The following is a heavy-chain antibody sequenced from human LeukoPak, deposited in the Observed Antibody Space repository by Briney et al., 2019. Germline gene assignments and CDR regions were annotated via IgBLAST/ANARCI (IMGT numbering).Heavy chain of an antibody. CDR1: GYTFTNYA. CDR3: ARATQGVSPGYYFDY. J-gene: IGHJ4*02. CDR2: INAGNGNT. Sequence: GASVKVSCKASGYTFTNYAMHWVRQAPGQRLEWMGWINAGNGNTKYSQKFQGRVTITTDESTSTAYMELSSLRSEDTAVYYCARATQGVSPGYYFDYWGQGTLVTVSS. V-gene: IGHV1-3*01. D-gene: IGHD2-15*01.